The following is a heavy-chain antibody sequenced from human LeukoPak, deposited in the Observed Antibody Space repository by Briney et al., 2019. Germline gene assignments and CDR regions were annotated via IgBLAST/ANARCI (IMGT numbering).Heavy chain of an antibody. CDR1: GGSISSYY. V-gene: IGHV4-59*01. Sequence: SETLSLTCTVSGGSISSYYWSWIRQPPGKGLEWIGFINYSGSTNYNPSLKSRVTKSVDTSKNQFSLKLSSVTAADTAIYYCARLTRGSGWTYYFDYWGQRIMVAVSS. CDR2: INYSGST. CDR3: ARLTRGSGWTYYFDY. D-gene: IGHD6-19*01. J-gene: IGHJ4*02.